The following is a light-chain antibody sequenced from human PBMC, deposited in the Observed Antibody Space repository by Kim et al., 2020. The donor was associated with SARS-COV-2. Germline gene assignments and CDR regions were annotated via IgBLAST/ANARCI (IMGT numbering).Light chain of an antibody. J-gene: IGKJ2*01. CDR3: LQHKTFPYT. CDR2: DVS. V-gene: IGKV1-17*03. Sequence: DIQMTQSPSAMSASLGDRVTITCQASQGISRFLAWFQQKAGKVPKRLIYDVSTLQSGVPSRFSGSGSGTEFTLTITSLQPEDFATYFCLQHKTFPYTFGQGTKLEI. CDR1: QGISRF.